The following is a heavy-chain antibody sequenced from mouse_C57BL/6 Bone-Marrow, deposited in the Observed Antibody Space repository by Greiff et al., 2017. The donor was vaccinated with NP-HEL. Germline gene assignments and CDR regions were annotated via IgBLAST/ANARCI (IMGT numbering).Heavy chain of an antibody. Sequence: QVQLQQPGAELVKPGASVKLSCKASGYTFTSYWMHWVKQRPGQGLEWIGMIHPNSGSTNYNEKFKSKATLSVDKSPRTAYMQLSSLTSEASADYYCARTLYLDCGGQGTTLTVSS. CDR1: GYTFTSYW. CDR3: ARTLYLDC. CDR2: IHPNSGST. V-gene: IGHV1-64*01. D-gene: IGHD2-13*01. J-gene: IGHJ2*01.